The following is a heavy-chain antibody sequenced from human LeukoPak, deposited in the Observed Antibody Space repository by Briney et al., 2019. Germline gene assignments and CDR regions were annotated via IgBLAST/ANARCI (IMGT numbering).Heavy chain of an antibody. CDR2: INTDGSST. J-gene: IGHJ3*02. V-gene: IGHV3-74*01. Sequence: PGGSLRLSCAASGFTFSIYWMHWVRQAPGKGLVCVSRINTDGSSTSYADSVKGRFTISRDNAKNTLYLQMNSLRAEDTAVYYCARDPTVTTDAFDIWGQGTMVTVSS. CDR1: GFTFSIYW. CDR3: ARDPTVTTDAFDI. D-gene: IGHD4-17*01.